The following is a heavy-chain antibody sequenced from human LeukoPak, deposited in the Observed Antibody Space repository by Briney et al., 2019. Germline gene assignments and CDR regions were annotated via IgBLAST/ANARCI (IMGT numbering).Heavy chain of an antibody. V-gene: IGHV1-18*01. J-gene: IGHJ3*02. Sequence: ASVMVSCKTSGYTFTSYGISWVRQAPGQGLEWMGWISAYNGNTNYAQKVQGRVTMTTDTSTSTAHMELRSLRSDDTAVYYCARVLLWFGESDAFDIWGQGTMVTVSS. D-gene: IGHD3-10*01. CDR1: GYTFTSYG. CDR2: ISAYNGNT. CDR3: ARVLLWFGESDAFDI.